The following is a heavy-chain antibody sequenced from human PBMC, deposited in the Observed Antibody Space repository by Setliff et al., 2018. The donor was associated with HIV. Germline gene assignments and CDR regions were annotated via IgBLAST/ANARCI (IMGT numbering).Heavy chain of an antibody. CDR2: IYTSGST. Sequence: PSETLSLTCTVSGGSISSGSYYWSWIRQPAGKGLEWIGRIYTSGSTNYNPSLKSRVTISVDTSTNQFSLSLASVTAADTAVYYCTRRFEKWLAFDYWGQGTLVTVSS. CDR3: TRRFEKWLAFDY. D-gene: IGHD6-19*01. V-gene: IGHV4-61*02. J-gene: IGHJ4*02. CDR1: GGSISSGSYY.